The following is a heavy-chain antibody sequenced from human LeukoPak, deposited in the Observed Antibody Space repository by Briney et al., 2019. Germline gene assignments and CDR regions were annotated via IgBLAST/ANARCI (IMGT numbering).Heavy chain of an antibody. Sequence: GSSVKVSRKASGGTFSSYAISWVRQAPGQGLEWMGGIIPIFGTANYAQKFQGRVTITTDESTSTAYMELSSLRSGDTAVYYCARAGYSSSWYGPEVYYYYMDVWGKGTTVTVSS. V-gene: IGHV1-69*05. J-gene: IGHJ6*03. CDR2: IIPIFGTA. CDR1: GGTFSSYA. D-gene: IGHD6-13*01. CDR3: ARAGYSSSWYGPEVYYYYMDV.